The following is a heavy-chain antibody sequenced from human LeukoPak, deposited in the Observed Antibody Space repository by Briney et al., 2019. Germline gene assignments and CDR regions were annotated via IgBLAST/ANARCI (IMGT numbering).Heavy chain of an antibody. J-gene: IGHJ4*02. D-gene: IGHD6-13*01. CDR1: GYTFTGYY. V-gene: IGHV1-46*01. Sequence: ASVKVSCKASGYTFTGYYMHWVRQAPGQGPEWMGVISPSGGSTTYAQKFLGRVTLTRDMSTSTDYLELSSLRSEDAAVYYCARSSIIAAAGPYYFDYWGQGTLVTVSS. CDR2: ISPSGGST. CDR3: ARSSIIAAAGPYYFDY.